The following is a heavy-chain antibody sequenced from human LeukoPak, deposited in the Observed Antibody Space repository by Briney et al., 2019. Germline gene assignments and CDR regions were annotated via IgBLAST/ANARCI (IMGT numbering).Heavy chain of an antibody. Sequence: PGGSLRLSCAASGFTFSSYGMHWVRQAPGKGLEWVAVISYDGSNKYYADSVKGRFTISRDNSKNTLYLQMNSLRAEDTAVYYCAKAYGDYVLDYWGQGTLVTVSS. J-gene: IGHJ4*02. CDR3: AKAYGDYVLDY. D-gene: IGHD4-17*01. CDR1: GFTFSSYG. V-gene: IGHV3-30*18. CDR2: ISYDGSNK.